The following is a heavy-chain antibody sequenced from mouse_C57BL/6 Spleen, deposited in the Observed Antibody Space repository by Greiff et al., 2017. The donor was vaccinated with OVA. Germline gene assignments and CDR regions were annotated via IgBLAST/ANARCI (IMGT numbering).Heavy chain of an antibody. CDR1: GYTFTSYW. D-gene: IGHD2-2*01. V-gene: IGHV1-50*01. J-gene: IGHJ3*01. Sequence: QVQLQQPGAELVKPGASVKLSCKASGYTFTSYWMQWVNQRPGQGLEWIGEIDPSDSYTNYNQKFKGKATLPVDTSSSTAYMQLSSLTSEDSAVYYCARWGYDGDAYWGQGTLVTVSA. CDR2: IDPSDSYT. CDR3: ARWGYDGDAY.